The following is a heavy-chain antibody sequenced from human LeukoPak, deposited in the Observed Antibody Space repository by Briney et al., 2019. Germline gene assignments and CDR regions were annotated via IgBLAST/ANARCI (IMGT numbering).Heavy chain of an antibody. Sequence: GGSLRLSCSASEFTFSSYAMHWVRQAPGKGLEYVSGINDNGGRTHYGDSLKGRFTISRDNSKNTLYLQMSTLRAEDTAVYYCVKDLSGRYTFDYWGQGTLVTVSS. CDR2: INDNGGRT. J-gene: IGHJ4*02. D-gene: IGHD1-26*01. CDR1: EFTFSSYA. CDR3: VKDLSGRYTFDY. V-gene: IGHV3-64D*09.